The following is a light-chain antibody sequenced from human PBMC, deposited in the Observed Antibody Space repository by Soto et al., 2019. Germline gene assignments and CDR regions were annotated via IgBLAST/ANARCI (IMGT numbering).Light chain of an antibody. CDR2: DAS. J-gene: IGKJ3*01. CDR3: QLYTNWLFT. Sequence: EIVMTQSPATLSVSPGERATLSCRASQSVSSNLAWYQQKPGQAPRLLIYDASTRATGIPARFSGSGSGTEFTLTISSLQSEDFAVYYCQLYTNWLFTFGPGTKVDIK. CDR1: QSVSSN. V-gene: IGKV3-15*01.